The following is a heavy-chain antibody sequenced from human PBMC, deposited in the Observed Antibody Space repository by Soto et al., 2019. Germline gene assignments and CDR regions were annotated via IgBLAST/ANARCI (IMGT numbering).Heavy chain of an antibody. CDR3: AKDGGYSYGDVDY. CDR1: GFTFSSYG. J-gene: IGHJ4*02. V-gene: IGHV3-30*18. Sequence: GGSLRLSCAASGFTFSSYGMHWVRQAPGKGLEWVAGISYDGSNKYYADSVKGRFTISRDNSKSTLYLQVNSLRAEDTAVYYCAKDGGYSYGDVDYWGKGTLVTVSS. CDR2: ISYDGSNK. D-gene: IGHD5-18*01.